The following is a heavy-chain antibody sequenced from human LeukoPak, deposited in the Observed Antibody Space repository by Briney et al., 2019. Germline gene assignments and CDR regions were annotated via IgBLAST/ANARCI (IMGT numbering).Heavy chain of an antibody. J-gene: IGHJ6*02. V-gene: IGHV3-74*01. CDR1: GFTFSSYW. CDR3: ASDGHKPDVGYYYYGMDV. CDR2: INSDGSST. D-gene: IGHD1-26*01. Sequence: GGSLRLSCAASGFTFSSYWMHWVRQAPGKGLVWVSRINSDGSSTSYADSVKGRFTISRDNAKNTLYLQMNSLRAEDTAVYYCASDGHKPDVGYYYYGMDVWGQGTTVTVSS.